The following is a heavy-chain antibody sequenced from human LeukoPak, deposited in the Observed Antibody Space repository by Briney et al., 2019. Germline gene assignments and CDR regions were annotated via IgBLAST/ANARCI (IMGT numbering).Heavy chain of an antibody. CDR3: ARGESYDILTGYYAY. J-gene: IGHJ4*02. CDR1: GYTFTSYG. D-gene: IGHD3-9*01. V-gene: IGHV1-18*01. Sequence: ASVKVSCKASGYTFTSYGISWVRQAPGQGLEWMGWISAYNGSTNYAQKLQGRVTMTTDTSTSTAYMELSSLRSEDTAVYYCARGESYDILTGYYAYWGQGTLVTVSS. CDR2: ISAYNGST.